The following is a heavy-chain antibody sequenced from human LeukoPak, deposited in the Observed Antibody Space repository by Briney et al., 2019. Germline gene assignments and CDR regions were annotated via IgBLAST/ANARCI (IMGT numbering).Heavy chain of an antibody. Sequence: PSETLSLTCAVYGGSFSGYYWSWIRQPPGKGLEWIGEINHSGSTNYNPSLKSRVTISVDTSKNQFSLKPSSVTAADTAVYYCARRHYDILTGYIPKRGNWFDPWGQGTLVTVSS. D-gene: IGHD3-9*01. J-gene: IGHJ5*02. CDR1: GGSFSGYY. CDR2: INHSGST. V-gene: IGHV4-34*01. CDR3: ARRHYDILTGYIPKRGNWFDP.